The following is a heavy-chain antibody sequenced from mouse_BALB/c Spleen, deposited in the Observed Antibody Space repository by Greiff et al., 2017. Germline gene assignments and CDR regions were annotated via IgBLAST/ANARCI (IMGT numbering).Heavy chain of an antibody. D-gene: IGHD2-4*01. J-gene: IGHJ3*01. CDR3: ARSRITTGAWFAY. CDR1: GYTFTSYV. Sequence: EVQLQQSGPELVKPGASVKMSCKASGYTFTSYVMHWVKQKPGQGLEWIGYINPYNDGTKYNEKFKGKATLTSDKSSSTAYMELSSLTSEDSAVYYCARSRITTGAWFAYWGQGTLVTVSA. V-gene: IGHV1-14*01. CDR2: INPYNDGT.